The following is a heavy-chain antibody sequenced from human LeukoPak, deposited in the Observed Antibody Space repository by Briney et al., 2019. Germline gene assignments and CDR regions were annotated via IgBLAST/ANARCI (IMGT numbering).Heavy chain of an antibody. J-gene: IGHJ5*02. D-gene: IGHD1-26*01. CDR3: VRERLVGLGCFDP. CDR2: IKQDGSEK. Sequence: GGSLRLSCAASGFTFSSYWMSWVRQAPGKGLEWVANIKQDGSEKYYVDSVKGRFTISRDNAKNTLYLQMNRLRPEDTAVYYCVRERLVGLGCFDPWGQGTQVTVSS. V-gene: IGHV3-7*01. CDR1: GFTFSSYW.